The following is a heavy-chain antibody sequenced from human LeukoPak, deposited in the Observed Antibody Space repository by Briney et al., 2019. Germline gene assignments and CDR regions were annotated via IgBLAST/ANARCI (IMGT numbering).Heavy chain of an antibody. J-gene: IGHJ4*02. Sequence: GGSLRLSCAASGFTLSSYGMHWVRQAPGKGLEWMAVIRYVGSDKYYADSVKGRFTISRDNSQNTMYLQMNSLRAEDTAVYYCARENDYALGYWGQGTLVTVSS. D-gene: IGHD4-17*01. CDR3: ARENDYALGY. CDR1: GFTLSSYG. V-gene: IGHV3-30*12. CDR2: IRYVGSDK.